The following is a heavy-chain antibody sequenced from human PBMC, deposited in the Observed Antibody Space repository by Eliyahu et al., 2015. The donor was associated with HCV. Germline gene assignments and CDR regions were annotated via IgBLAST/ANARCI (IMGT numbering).Heavy chain of an antibody. CDR1: GGTFSSXA. CDR3: TRGQPVHQERQRGSHWFDP. V-gene: IGHV1-69*17. J-gene: IGHJ5*02. D-gene: IGHD1-1*01. Sequence: QLQLVQSGAEVKKSGSXVXVXCKASGGTFSSXAVXWVRQAPGQGLEWMGGIXPVYGIPSYAPKFQGRVLITTDRSASTAYMELSSLTSEDTAIYYCTRGQPVHQERQRGSHWFDPWGQGTLVTVSS. CDR2: IXPVYGIP.